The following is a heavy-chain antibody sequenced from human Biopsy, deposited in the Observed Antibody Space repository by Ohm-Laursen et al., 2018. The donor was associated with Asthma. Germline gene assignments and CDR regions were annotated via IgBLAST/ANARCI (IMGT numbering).Heavy chain of an antibody. CDR2: SGNT. D-gene: IGHD3-22*01. V-gene: IGHV4-61*08. CDR3: ARLWDYYDSRAPGGDAFDI. Sequence: GTLSLTCTVSGGSISSDDYYWSWIRQAPGEGLEWIGYSGNTNYNPSLKSRVTISVDTSKNQVSLELRSVSSSDTAVYYCARLWDYYDSRAPGGDAFDIWGQGTMVSVSS. J-gene: IGHJ3*02. CDR1: GGSISSDDYY.